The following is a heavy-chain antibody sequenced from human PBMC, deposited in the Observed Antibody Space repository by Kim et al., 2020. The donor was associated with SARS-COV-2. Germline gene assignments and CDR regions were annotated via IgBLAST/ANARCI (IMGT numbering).Heavy chain of an antibody. Sequence: ASVKVSCKASGYTFTDYYVYWVRQAPGQGLEWMGWIIPNSGGTKYAQKFQDRVTMTRDTSIITVYMELTRLRSDDTAVYYCARIDHSSGSDYWGQGTLVT. CDR2: IIPNSGGT. CDR1: GYTFTDYY. D-gene: IGHD3-22*01. V-gene: IGHV1-2*02. CDR3: ARIDHSSGSDY. J-gene: IGHJ4*02.